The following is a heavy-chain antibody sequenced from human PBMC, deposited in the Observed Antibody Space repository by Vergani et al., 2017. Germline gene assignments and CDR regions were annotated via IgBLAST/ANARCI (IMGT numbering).Heavy chain of an antibody. V-gene: IGHV3-48*03. CDR1: GFTFSSYE. CDR2: ISSSGSTI. D-gene: IGHD4-17*01. CDR3: ARAYAVLTYFDY. Sequence: EVQLVESGGGLVQPGGSLRLSCAASGFTFSSYEMNWVRQAPGKGLEWVSYISSSGSTIYYADSLKGRFTISRDNAKHSLYLQMNSLRAEDTAVYYCARAYAVLTYFDYWGQGTLVTVSS. J-gene: IGHJ4*02.